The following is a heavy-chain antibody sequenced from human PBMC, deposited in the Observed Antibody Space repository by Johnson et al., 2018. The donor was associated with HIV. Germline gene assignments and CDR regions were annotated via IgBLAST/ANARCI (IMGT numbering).Heavy chain of an antibody. Sequence: VQLVESGGGVLRPGESLRLSCAASGFTFDDFGMTWVRQVPGKGLEWVSGINWSGDDGSNKYYADSVKGRFTISRDNSKNTLSLQMNSLRGEDTAVYYCARVGRHWLPRDAFDIWGQGTMVTVSS. D-gene: IGHD6-19*01. V-gene: IGHV3-20*04. CDR1: GFTFDDFG. J-gene: IGHJ3*02. CDR3: ARVGRHWLPRDAFDI. CDR2: INWSGDDGSNK.